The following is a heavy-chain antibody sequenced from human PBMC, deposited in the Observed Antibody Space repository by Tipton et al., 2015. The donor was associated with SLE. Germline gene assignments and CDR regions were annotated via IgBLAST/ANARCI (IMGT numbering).Heavy chain of an antibody. J-gene: IGHJ6*03. Sequence: SLRLSCGTSGFIFKNFWMSWVRQAPGKGLEWVANIKEDGYKRNYVDSVRGRFTISRDNAENSLYLQMSSLRAEDTAVYYCVREAGILRFLDRGEAKYHMAVWGEGTTVIVSS. CDR3: VREAGILRFLDRGEAKYHMAV. D-gene: IGHD3-3*01. V-gene: IGHV3-7*03. CDR2: IKEDGYKR. CDR1: GFIFKNFW.